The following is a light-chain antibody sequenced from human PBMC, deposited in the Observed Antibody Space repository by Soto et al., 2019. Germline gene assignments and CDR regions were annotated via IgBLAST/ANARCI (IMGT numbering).Light chain of an antibody. V-gene: IGKV1-33*01. CDR3: QQYDHLPFT. CDR2: DAS. CDR1: QDISNY. Sequence: DIQMTQSPSSLSASVRDRVTITCQASQDISNYLNWYQQKPGKAPKLLICDASNLEPGVPSRFSGSGSGTDFTFNISSLQPEDIETYYCQQYDHLPFTFGPGTKVDIK. J-gene: IGKJ3*01.